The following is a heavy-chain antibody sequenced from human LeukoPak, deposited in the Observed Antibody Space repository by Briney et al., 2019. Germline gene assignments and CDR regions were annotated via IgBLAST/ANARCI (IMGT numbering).Heavy chain of an antibody. CDR1: GYTFTGYY. J-gene: IGHJ4*02. D-gene: IGHD2-2*01. V-gene: IGHV1-2*02. CDR2: INPNSGGT. CDR3: AIVGDIVVVPAANPPVVDY. Sequence: GASVKVSCKASGYTFTGYYMHWVRQAPGQGLEWMGWINPNSGGTNYAQKFQGRVTMTRDTSISTAYMELSRLRSDDTAVYYCAIVGDIVVVPAANPPVVDYWGQGTLVTVSS.